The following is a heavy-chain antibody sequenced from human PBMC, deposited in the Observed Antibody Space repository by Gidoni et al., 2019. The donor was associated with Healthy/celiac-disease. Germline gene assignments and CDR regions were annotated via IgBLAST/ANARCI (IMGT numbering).Heavy chain of an antibody. CDR3: ARVRMVVAAKAPDDAFDI. V-gene: IGHV4-31*03. J-gene: IGHJ3*02. Sequence: QVQLQESGPGLVKPSQTLSLTCTVSGGSISSGGYYWSWIRQHPGKGLEWIGYIYYSGSTYYNPSLKSRVTISVDTSKNQFSLKLSSVTAADTAVYYCARVRMVVAAKAPDDAFDIWGQGTMVTVSS. CDR1: GGSISSGGYY. CDR2: IYYSGST. D-gene: IGHD2-15*01.